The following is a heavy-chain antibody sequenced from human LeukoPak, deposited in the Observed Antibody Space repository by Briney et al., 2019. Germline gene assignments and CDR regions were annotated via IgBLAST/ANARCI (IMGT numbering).Heavy chain of an antibody. CDR3: ARERGGSMGFDY. Sequence: ETPSLTSAVSRGSPSRYTRRGSRQPPRKGLEWFEYIYYSESTNYHPSLKSPVNISVDTSKTQFPEKLSSVSAGDAAVYYCARERGGSMGFDYWGKGTLVTVSS. J-gene: IGHJ4*02. V-gene: IGHV4-59*01. D-gene: IGHD2-8*01. CDR2: IYYSEST. CDR1: RGSPSRYT.